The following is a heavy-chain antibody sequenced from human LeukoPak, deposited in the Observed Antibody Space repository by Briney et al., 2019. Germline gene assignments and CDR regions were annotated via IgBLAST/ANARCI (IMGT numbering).Heavy chain of an antibody. CDR1: GFTFSSYE. CDR2: ISSSGSTI. V-gene: IGHV3-48*03. J-gene: IGHJ6*03. Sequence: GGSLRLSCAASGFTFSSYEMNWVRQAPGKGLGWVSYISSSGSTIYYADSVKGRFTISRDNAKNSLYLQMNSLRAEDTAVYYCARGYSSSWHHYYYYMDVWGKGTTVTVSS. D-gene: IGHD6-13*01. CDR3: ARGYSSSWHHYYYYMDV.